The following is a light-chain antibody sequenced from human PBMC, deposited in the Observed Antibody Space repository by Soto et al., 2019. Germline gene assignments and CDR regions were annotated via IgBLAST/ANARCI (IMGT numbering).Light chain of an antibody. CDR2: WAS. CDR3: QQYHTSPWT. CDR1: LRFLYSSNNKSY. V-gene: IGKV4-1*01. J-gene: IGKJ1*01. Sequence: DIVLTQAPESLAGGLHDSATVNRKQSLRFLYSSNNKSYLAWYQQKPGQPPKLLIYWASTWESGVPDRFSGSGSGTEFTLTITSLQPHDFATYYCQQYHTSPWTFGRGTKVDIK.